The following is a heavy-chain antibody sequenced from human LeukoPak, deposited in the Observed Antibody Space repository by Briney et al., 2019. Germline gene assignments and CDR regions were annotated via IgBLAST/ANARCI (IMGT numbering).Heavy chain of an antibody. CDR1: GGSISSYY. CDR3: ATLKTYYYGSGSYYDDDY. D-gene: IGHD3-10*01. CDR2: IYYSGST. V-gene: IGHV4-59*08. J-gene: IGHJ4*02. Sequence: SETLSLTCTVSGGSISSYYWSWLRQPPGKGLEWIGYIYYSGSTNYNPSLKSRVTISVDTSKNQFSLKLSSVTAADTAVYYCATLKTYYYGSGSYYDDDYWGQGTLVTVSS.